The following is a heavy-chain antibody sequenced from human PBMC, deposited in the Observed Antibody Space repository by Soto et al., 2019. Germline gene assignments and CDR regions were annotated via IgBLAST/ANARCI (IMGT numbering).Heavy chain of an antibody. Sequence: LRLSCVGSGFTFSTYSINWVRQAPGKGLECVSSISSRSDICYADSVKGRFTISRDNAKNSVSLQMNSLRAEDTAVYYCAREYTAWPLAYGLDVWGQGTTVTVSS. CDR3: AREYTAWPLAYGLDV. V-gene: IGHV3-21*01. CDR1: GFTFSTYS. CDR2: ISSRSDI. J-gene: IGHJ6*02. D-gene: IGHD2-2*02.